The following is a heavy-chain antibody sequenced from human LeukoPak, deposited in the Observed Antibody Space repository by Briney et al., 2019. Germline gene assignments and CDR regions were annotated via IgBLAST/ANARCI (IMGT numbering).Heavy chain of an antibody. Sequence: SGTLSLTCAVSGGSISSSNWWSWVRQPPGKGLEWIGEIYHSGSTNYNPSLKSRVTISVDTSKNQFSLKLSSLTAADTAVYYCARHDFRTAPFDYWGQGTLVTVSS. J-gene: IGHJ4*02. CDR3: ARHDFRTAPFDY. D-gene: IGHD3-3*01. CDR2: IYHSGST. CDR1: GGSISSSNW. V-gene: IGHV4-4*02.